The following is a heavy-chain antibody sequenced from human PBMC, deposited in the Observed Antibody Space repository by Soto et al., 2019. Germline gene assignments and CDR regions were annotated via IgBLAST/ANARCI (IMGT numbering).Heavy chain of an antibody. CDR3: ARSSYSSSWYCLDY. Sequence: QVQLVQSGAEVKKPGASVKVSCKASGYTFTGYYMHWVRQAPGQGLEWMGGINPNSGGTNYAQKFQGWVTMTRDTSISTAYMELSRRRSDDTAVYYCARSSYSSSWYCLDYWGQGTLVTVSS. V-gene: IGHV1-2*04. CDR1: GYTFTGYY. D-gene: IGHD6-13*01. CDR2: INPNSGGT. J-gene: IGHJ4*02.